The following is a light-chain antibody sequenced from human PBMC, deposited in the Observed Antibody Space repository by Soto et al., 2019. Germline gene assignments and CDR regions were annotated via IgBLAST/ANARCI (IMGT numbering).Light chain of an antibody. V-gene: IGKV3-20*01. J-gene: IGKJ1*01. CDR3: QQYGSSGT. CDR2: AAS. CDR1: QSVNSNY. Sequence: EIVLTQSPGTLSLSPGERATLSCRASQSVNSNYLAWYQQKPGQAPRLLIYAASTRATGIPDRFSGSGSGTDFTLTISRLEPEDFAVYYCQQYGSSGTFGQGTKVEI.